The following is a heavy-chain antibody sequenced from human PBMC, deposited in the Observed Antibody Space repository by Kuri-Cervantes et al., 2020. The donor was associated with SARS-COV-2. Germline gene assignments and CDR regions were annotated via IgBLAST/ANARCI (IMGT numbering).Heavy chain of an antibody. Sequence: GGSLRLSCAASGFTFDDYGMSWVRQAPGKGLEWVSGINWNGGSTGYADSVKGRFTISRDNAKNSLYLQMNSLRAEDTALYYCARSGSSWYFWERLLFDYWGQGTLVTVSS. J-gene: IGHJ4*02. CDR3: ARSGSSWYFWERLLFDY. D-gene: IGHD6-13*01. CDR1: GFTFDDYG. V-gene: IGHV3-20*04. CDR2: INWNGGST.